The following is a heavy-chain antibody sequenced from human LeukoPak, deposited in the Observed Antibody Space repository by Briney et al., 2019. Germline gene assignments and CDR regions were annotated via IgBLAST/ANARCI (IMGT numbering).Heavy chain of an antibody. CDR3: ARGYALYSGRYIDFDY. D-gene: IGHD1-26*01. CDR2: INPNNGGT. CDR1: GGTFSSYA. V-gene: IGHV1-2*02. J-gene: IGHJ4*02. Sequence: ASVKVSCKASGGTFSSYAISWVRQAPGQGLEWMGWINPNNGGTNYAQKFQGRVTMTRDTSISTAYMELSRLRSDDTAAYYCARGYALYSGRYIDFDYWGQGTLVTVSS.